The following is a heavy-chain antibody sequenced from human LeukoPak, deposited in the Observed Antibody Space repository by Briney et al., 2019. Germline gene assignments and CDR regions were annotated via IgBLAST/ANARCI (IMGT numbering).Heavy chain of an antibody. CDR1: GGSISSYY. Sequence: SETLSLTCTVSGGSISSYYWSWIRQPPGKGLEWIGYIYSSGSTNYNPSLKSRVTISVDTSKNHFSLKLSSVTAPDTAVYYCARHRANAFDIWGQGTMVTVSS. CDR3: ARHRANAFDI. CDR2: IYSSGST. V-gene: IGHV4-59*08. J-gene: IGHJ3*02.